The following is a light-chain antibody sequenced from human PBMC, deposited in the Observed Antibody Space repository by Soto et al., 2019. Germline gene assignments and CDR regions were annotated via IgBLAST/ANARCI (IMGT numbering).Light chain of an antibody. CDR3: QQRRSWPPTIT. CDR1: QSVSSSY. CDR2: GAS. V-gene: IGKV3D-20*02. J-gene: IGKJ5*01. Sequence: EIVLTQSRGTLSLSPGERATLSCRASQSVSSSYLAWYQQKPGEAPRLLIYGASSRATGIPDRLSGSGSGTDFTLTISSLEPEDFAVYYCQQRRSWPPTITFGQGTRLEIK.